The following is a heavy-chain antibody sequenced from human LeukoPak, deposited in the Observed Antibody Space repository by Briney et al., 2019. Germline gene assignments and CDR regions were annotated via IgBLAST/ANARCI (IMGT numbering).Heavy chain of an antibody. Sequence: GGSLRLSCAASVSIFSNYAMSWVRQAPARGLEWVSSLRGDGDTFYADSVKGRFTLSRDHSRNTAYLELNSLRVEDTAMYYCAKASWVSNVDAVLWGQGTLVTVSS. J-gene: IGHJ4*02. D-gene: IGHD1-1*01. CDR2: LRGDGDT. CDR3: AKASWVSNVDAVL. V-gene: IGHV3-23*01. CDR1: VSIFSNYA.